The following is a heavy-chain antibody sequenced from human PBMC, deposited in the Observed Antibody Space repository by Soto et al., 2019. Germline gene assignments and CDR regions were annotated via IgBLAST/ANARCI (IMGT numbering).Heavy chain of an antibody. D-gene: IGHD3-22*01. CDR3: ARGLAYYYDSSGYYPWYYFDY. CDR2: IYTSGST. J-gene: IGHJ4*02. V-gene: IGHV4-4*07. CDR1: GGSISSYY. Sequence: SETLSLTCTVSGGSISSYYWIWIRQPAGKGLEWIGRIYTSGSTNYNPSLKSRVTMSVDTSKNQFSLKLSSVTAADTAVYYCARGLAYYYDSSGYYPWYYFDYWGQGTLVTVSS.